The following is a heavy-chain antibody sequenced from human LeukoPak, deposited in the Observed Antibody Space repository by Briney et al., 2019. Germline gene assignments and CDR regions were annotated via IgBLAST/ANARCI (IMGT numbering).Heavy chain of an antibody. D-gene: IGHD3-22*01. CDR3: ARVLTPSGYYGYYYYYMDV. Sequence: SVKVSCKASGGTFSSYAISWVRQAPGQGLEWMGGIIPIFGTANYAQKFQGRVTITADESTSTAYMELSSLRSEDTAVYYCARVLTPSGYYGYYYYYMDVWGKGTSVTVSS. J-gene: IGHJ6*03. CDR2: IIPIFGTA. CDR1: GGTFSSYA. V-gene: IGHV1-69*13.